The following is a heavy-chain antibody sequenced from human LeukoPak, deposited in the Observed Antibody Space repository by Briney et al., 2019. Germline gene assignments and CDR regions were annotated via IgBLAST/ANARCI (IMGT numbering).Heavy chain of an antibody. Sequence: SETLSLTCTVSGGSISSYYWSWIRQPAGKGLEWIGRIYTSGSTNYNPSLKSRVTMSVDTSKNQFSLKLSSVTVADTAVYYCARSGITFGGVIVYFDYWGQGTLVTVSS. CDR2: IYTSGST. V-gene: IGHV4-4*07. CDR3: ARSGITFGGVIVYFDY. J-gene: IGHJ4*02. D-gene: IGHD3-16*02. CDR1: GGSISSYY.